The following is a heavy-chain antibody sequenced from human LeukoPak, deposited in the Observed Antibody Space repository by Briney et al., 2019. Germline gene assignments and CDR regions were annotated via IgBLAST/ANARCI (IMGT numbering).Heavy chain of an antibody. Sequence: GGYLRLYCAASGFTVRSNYMSWVRQAQGKGLEWVSVIYSGGSTYYAESVKGGFTISRDNSKNTLYLQMNSLRPEDTAGYYCAKFVYSSSSVDYWGQVTLVTVSS. CDR2: IYSGGST. CDR1: GFTVRSNY. D-gene: IGHD6-6*01. CDR3: AKFVYSSSSVDY. J-gene: IGHJ4*02. V-gene: IGHV3-66*01.